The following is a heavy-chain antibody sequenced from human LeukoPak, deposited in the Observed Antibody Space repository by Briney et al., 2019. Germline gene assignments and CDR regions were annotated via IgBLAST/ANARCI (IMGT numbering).Heavy chain of an antibody. CDR2: IIPIFGTA. CDR1: GYTFTSYG. J-gene: IGHJ6*03. Sequence: GASVKVSCKASGYTFTSYGISWVRQAPGQGLEWMGGIIPIFGTANYAQKFQGRVTITADKSTSTAYMELSSLRSEDTAVYYCARAGVEQWLVHYYYYYMDVWGKGTTVTVSS. D-gene: IGHD6-19*01. V-gene: IGHV1-69*06. CDR3: ARAGVEQWLVHYYYYYMDV.